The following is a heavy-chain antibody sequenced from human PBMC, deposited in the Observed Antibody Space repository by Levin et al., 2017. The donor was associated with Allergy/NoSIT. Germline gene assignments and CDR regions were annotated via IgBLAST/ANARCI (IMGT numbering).Heavy chain of an antibody. CDR2: ISGYTGNT. Sequence: GESLKISCQASGYTFTSNGISWVRQAPGQGLEWMGWISGYTGNTKYAQKLQGRVTMTTDTSTSTAYMELRSLRSDDTAVYYCARGAEYSSVDYWGQGTLVTVSS. CDR1: GYTFTSNG. V-gene: IGHV1-18*01. CDR3: ARGAEYSSVDY. D-gene: IGHD6-25*01. J-gene: IGHJ4*02.